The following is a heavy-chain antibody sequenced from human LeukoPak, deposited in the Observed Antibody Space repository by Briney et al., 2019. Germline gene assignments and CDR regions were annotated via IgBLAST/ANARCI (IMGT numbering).Heavy chain of an antibody. CDR2: IYHSGST. Sequence: SETLSLTCAVSRGSISSSNWWSWVRQPPGKGREGIGEIYHSGSTNYNPSLKSRVTISVDKSKNHFSLKLSSVTAADTAVYYCARDQEQLVSEMYYFDSWGQGTLVTVSS. J-gene: IGHJ4*02. V-gene: IGHV4-4*02. D-gene: IGHD6-13*01. CDR1: RGSISSSNW. CDR3: ARDQEQLVSEMYYFDS.